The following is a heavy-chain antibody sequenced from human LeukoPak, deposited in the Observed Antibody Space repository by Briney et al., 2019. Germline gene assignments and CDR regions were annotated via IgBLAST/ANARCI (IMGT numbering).Heavy chain of an antibody. J-gene: IGHJ4*02. V-gene: IGHV3-23*01. CDR1: GFLFSRYA. D-gene: IGHD3-22*01. Sequence: GSLRLSCAAPGFLFSRYAMGWVRQPPGKGLEWVSTISGSGGTTYYADSVKGRFTISRDSSKNTLYLQMNSLRAEDTAVYYCAILTNYYDSGRYYSLPNFFDYWGQGTLVTVSS. CDR3: AILTNYYDSGRYYSLPNFFDY. CDR2: ISGSGGTT.